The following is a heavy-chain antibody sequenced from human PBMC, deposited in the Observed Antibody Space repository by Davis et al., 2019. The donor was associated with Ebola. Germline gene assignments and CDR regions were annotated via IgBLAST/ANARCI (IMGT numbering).Heavy chain of an antibody. CDR3: ARGDDSSGYLYYYGMDV. J-gene: IGHJ6*02. CDR2: ISGSGGST. Sequence: GESLKISCAASGFTFSSYAMSWVRQAPGKGLEWVSAISGSGGSTYYADSVKGRFTISRDNAKNSLYLQMNSLRAEDTAVYYCARGDDSSGYLYYYGMDVWGQGTTVTVSS. CDR1: GFTFSSYA. D-gene: IGHD3-22*01. V-gene: IGHV3-23*01.